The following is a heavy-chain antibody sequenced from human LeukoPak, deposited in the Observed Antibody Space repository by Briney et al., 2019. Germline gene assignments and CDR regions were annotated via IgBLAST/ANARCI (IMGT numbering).Heavy chain of an antibody. CDR1: GFIFSSYA. CDR2: ISGSGGST. J-gene: IGHJ3*02. D-gene: IGHD6-13*01. Sequence: PGGSLRLSCAASGFIFSSYAMSWVRQAPGKGLEWVSAISGSGGSTYYADSVKGRFTISRDNSKNTLYLQMNSLRAEDTAVYYGAKVPQLERYGGDVFDIWGQGTMVTVSS. V-gene: IGHV3-23*01. CDR3: AKVPQLERYGGDVFDI.